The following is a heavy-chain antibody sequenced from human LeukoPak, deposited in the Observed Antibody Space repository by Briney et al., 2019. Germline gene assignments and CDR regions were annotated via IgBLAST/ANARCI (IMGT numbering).Heavy chain of an antibody. CDR3: AKGGKWDVTPFDY. V-gene: IGHV3-23*01. CDR2: ITGSGGNT. CDR1: GFIFSSYS. D-gene: IGHD1-26*01. Sequence: GGSLRLSCAASGFIFSSYSMSWVRQAPGKGLEWVSVITGSGGNTYYADSVKGRFTISRDNSKNTLYLQVNSLRAEDAAVYYCAKGGKWDVTPFDYWGQGTLVTVSS. J-gene: IGHJ4*02.